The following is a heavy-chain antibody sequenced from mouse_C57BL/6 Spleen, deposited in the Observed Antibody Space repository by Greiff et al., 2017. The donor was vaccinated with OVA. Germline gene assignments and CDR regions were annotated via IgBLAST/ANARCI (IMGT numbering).Heavy chain of an antibody. CDR2: IDPANGNT. V-gene: IGHV14-3*01. CDR1: GFNIKNTY. D-gene: IGHD2-4*01. CDR3: ARGGLRLDYAMDY. J-gene: IGHJ4*01. Sequence: VQLQQSVAELVRPGASVKLSCTASGFNIKNTYMHWVKQRPEQGLEWIGRIDPANGNTKYVPKFKGKVTITADTSSNTAYLQLSSLTSEDTAIYYCARGGLRLDYAMDYWGQGTSVTVAS.